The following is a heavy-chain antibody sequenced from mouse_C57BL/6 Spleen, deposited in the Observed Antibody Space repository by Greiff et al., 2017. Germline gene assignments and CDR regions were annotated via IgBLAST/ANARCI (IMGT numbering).Heavy chain of an antibody. D-gene: IGHD6-5*01. V-gene: IGHV1-80*01. CDR3: AKDEAYNREDAMDY. CDR2: IYPGDGDT. Sequence: VQLQQPGAELVKPGASVKMSCKASGYTFTSYWITWVKQRPGQGLEWIGQIYPGDGDTNYNGKFKGKATLTADKASSTAYMQLSSLTSEDSAVYFGAKDEAYNREDAMDYWGQGTSVTVSS. CDR1: GYTFTSYW. J-gene: IGHJ4*01.